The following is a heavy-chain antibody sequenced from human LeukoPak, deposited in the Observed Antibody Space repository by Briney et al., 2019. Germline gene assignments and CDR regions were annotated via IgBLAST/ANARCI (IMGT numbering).Heavy chain of an antibody. Sequence: ASVKVSCKASGYIFTGYYMHWVRQAPGQGLEWMGWINPNSGDTNYAQKFQGRVTMTRDTSISTAYMELSRLRSDGTAVYYCARLSGIAVTVPWGQGTLVTVSS. V-gene: IGHV1-2*02. J-gene: IGHJ5*02. CDR3: ARLSGIAVTVP. CDR2: INPNSGDT. D-gene: IGHD6-19*01. CDR1: GYIFTGYY.